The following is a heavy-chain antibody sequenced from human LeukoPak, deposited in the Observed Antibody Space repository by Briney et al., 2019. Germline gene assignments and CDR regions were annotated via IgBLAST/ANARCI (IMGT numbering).Heavy chain of an antibody. CDR3: ARDLTRGIDY. Sequence: PGGSLRLSCAASGFTFSGYAMHWVRQAPGKGLEWVAVISYDGSNKYYADSVKGRFTITRDNSKNTLYLQMNSLRAEDTAVYYCARDLTRGIDYWGQGTLATVSS. CDR2: ISYDGSNK. V-gene: IGHV3-30-3*01. J-gene: IGHJ4*02. CDR1: GFTFSGYA.